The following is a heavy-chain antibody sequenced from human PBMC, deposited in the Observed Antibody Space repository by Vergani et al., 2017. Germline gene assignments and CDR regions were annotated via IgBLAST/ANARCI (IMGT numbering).Heavy chain of an antibody. CDR2: INPSGDHT. CDR1: GYTFSNNY. V-gene: IGHV1-46*03. J-gene: IGHJ4*02. CDR3: ARGDYGILSGYRY. D-gene: IGHD3-9*01. Sequence: QVQVVQSGAEVKKSGASVKVSCKTSGYTFSNNYMHWVRQAPGQGLEWMGIINPSGDHTNYAQKFQGRVTMTRDTSTSTVYMELSSLRSEDTAIYYCARGDYGILSGYRYWGQGTLVTVSA.